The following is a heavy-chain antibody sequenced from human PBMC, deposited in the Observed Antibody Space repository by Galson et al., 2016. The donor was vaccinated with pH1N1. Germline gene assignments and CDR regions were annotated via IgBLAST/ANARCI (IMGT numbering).Heavy chain of an antibody. CDR1: GFTFSDFV. CDR3: AKEVTSGSPLGYYFSYGLDV. J-gene: IGHJ6*02. V-gene: IGHV3-33*03. Sequence: SLRLSCAASGFTFSDFVMHWVRQAPGRGLEWVALIWYEGSNKYSADSVKGRFTISRDNSKTTLYPQASSLRPEDTAIYYCAKEVTSGSPLGYYFSYGLDVWGQGTTVTFSS. D-gene: IGHD3-10*01. CDR2: IWYEGSNK.